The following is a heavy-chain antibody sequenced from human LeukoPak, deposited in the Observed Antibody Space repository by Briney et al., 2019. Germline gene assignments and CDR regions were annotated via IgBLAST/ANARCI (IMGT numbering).Heavy chain of an antibody. CDR2: INPSGGST. CDR1: GYTFTSYY. CDR3: ARSAPQGYCTSTSCYARSAFDI. J-gene: IGHJ3*02. D-gene: IGHD2-2*01. V-gene: IGHV1-46*01. Sequence: ASVKVSCKASGYTFTSYYIHWVRQAPGQGREWMGMINPSGGSTSYAQKFQGRVTMTRDTSTSTVYMELSSLRSEDSAVYYCARSAPQGYCTSTSCYARSAFDIWGQGTMVTVSS.